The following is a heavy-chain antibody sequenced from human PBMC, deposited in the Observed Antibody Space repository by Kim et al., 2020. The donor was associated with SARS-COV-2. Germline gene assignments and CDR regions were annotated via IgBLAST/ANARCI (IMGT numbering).Heavy chain of an antibody. J-gene: IGHJ5*02. V-gene: IGHV3-33*06. D-gene: IGHD4-17*01. CDR3: AKEQATVTTVWFDP. Sequence: AVSVKGRLTTSRDNSKNSLYLQMNSLRAEDTAVYYCAKEQATVTTVWFDPWGQGTLVTVSS.